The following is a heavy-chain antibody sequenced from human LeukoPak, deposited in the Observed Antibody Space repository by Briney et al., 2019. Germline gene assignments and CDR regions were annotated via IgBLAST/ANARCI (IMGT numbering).Heavy chain of an antibody. CDR1: GLIISDNY. CDR3: ARDRGYAMDV. CDR2: IHSGGNI. D-gene: IGHD1-1*01. V-gene: IGHV3-53*01. J-gene: IGHJ6*02. Sequence: GGSLRLSCAASGLIISDNYMRWVRQAAGKGLEWVSIIHSGGNIYYADSVKGRFTISRDNSKNTLYLQMNSLRAEDTAVYYCARDRGYAMDVWGQGTTVTVSS.